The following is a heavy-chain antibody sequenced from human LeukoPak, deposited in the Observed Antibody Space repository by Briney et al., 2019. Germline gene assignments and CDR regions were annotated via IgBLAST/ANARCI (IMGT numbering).Heavy chain of an antibody. J-gene: IGHJ4*02. Sequence: SETLSLTCAVSGYSISSGNYWGWIRQPPGKGLEWIGRIYYSGSTYYNPSLRSRDPISGDTSKNQFSLKLSSVTAADTAVYCCAREFYYYGSGSLCDYWGQGSLVTVSS. CDR2: IYYSGST. CDR1: GYSISSGNY. D-gene: IGHD3-10*01. V-gene: IGHV4-38-2*01. CDR3: AREFYYYGSGSLCDY.